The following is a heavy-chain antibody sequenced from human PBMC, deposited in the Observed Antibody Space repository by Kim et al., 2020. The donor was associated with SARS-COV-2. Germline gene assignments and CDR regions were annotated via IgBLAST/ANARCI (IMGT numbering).Heavy chain of an antibody. CDR3: ARGRLLVRRRYSSSWYAGHNWFDP. V-gene: IGHV4-34*01. J-gene: IGHJ5*02. Sequence: SETLSLTCAVYGGSFSGYYWSWIRQPPGKGLEWIGGINHSGSTNYNPSLKSRVTISVDTSKNQFSLKLSSVTAADTAVYYCARGRLLVRRRYSSSWYAGHNWFDPWGQGTLVTVSS. D-gene: IGHD6-13*01. CDR1: GGSFSGYY. CDR2: INHSGST.